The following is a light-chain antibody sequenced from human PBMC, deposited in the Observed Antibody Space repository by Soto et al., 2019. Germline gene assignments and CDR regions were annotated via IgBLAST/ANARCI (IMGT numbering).Light chain of an antibody. V-gene: IGKV3D-15*01. CDR1: QSVSSN. J-gene: IGKJ1*01. Sequence: EIVMTQSPATLSVSPGERATLSCRASQSVSSNLAWYQQKPGQAPRLLIYGASSRAIGIPDRFSGSVSGSDFILTINRLQSEDFAVYYCQQYDKWPGTFGQGTKVDIK. CDR3: QQYDKWPGT. CDR2: GAS.